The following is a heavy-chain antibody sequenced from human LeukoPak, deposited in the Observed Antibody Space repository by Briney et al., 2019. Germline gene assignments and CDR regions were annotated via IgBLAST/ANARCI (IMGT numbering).Heavy chain of an antibody. CDR1: GFTFSSYS. V-gene: IGHV3-21*06. CDR2: ISPSSGYI. J-gene: IGHJ4*02. D-gene: IGHD4-17*01. CDR3: ARGGVTTYGYEF. Sequence: GGSLRLSCAASGFTFSSYSMNWVRQAPGKGLEWVSSISPSSGYIYYADSVKGRFTISRDGAKNSLCLQMNSLRAEDTAVYYCARGGVTTYGYEFWGQGAPVTVSS.